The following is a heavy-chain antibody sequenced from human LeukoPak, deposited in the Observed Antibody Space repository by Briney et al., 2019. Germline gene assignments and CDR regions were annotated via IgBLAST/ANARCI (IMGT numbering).Heavy chain of an antibody. Sequence: SETLSLTCTVSGGSISSGSYYWSWIRQPAGKGLEWIGRIYTSGSTNYNPSLKSRVTISVDTSKNQFSLKLSSVTAADTAVYYCAREGVLRTFRKENVGARGLYYFDYWGQGTLVTVSS. V-gene: IGHV4-61*02. CDR2: IYTSGST. CDR1: GGSISSGSYY. CDR3: AREGVLRTFRKENVGARGLYYFDY. D-gene: IGHD1-26*01. J-gene: IGHJ4*02.